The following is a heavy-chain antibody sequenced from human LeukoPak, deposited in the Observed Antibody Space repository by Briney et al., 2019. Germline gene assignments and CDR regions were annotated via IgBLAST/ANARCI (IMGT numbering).Heavy chain of an antibody. D-gene: IGHD6-13*01. Sequence: SETLSLTCAVYGGSFSGYYWSWIRQTPGKGLEWIGEINHSGSTNYNPSLKSRVTISVDTSKNQFSLKLSSVTAADTAVYYCARVRGSSSWYPYFDYWGQGTLVTVSS. CDR1: GGSFSGYY. J-gene: IGHJ4*02. V-gene: IGHV4-34*01. CDR2: INHSGST. CDR3: ARVRGSSSWYPYFDY.